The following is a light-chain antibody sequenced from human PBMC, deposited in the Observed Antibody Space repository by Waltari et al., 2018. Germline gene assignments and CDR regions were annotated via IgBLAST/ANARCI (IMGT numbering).Light chain of an antibody. CDR2: GAS. V-gene: IGKV3-15*01. CDR3: QQYNNWRT. Sequence: EVLMTQSPATLSVSPGERATLPCRASQSISRNLAWYQQKPGQAPRPLIYGASTRAPGIPARFSGSGSGTEFTLSISSLQSEDFAVYYCQQYNNWRTFGQGTKLEIK. CDR1: QSISRN. J-gene: IGKJ2*01.